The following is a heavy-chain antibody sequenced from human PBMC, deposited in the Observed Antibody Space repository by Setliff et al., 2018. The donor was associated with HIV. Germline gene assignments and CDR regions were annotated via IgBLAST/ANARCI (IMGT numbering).Heavy chain of an antibody. CDR1: GGTFSSNA. V-gene: IGHV1-69*10. CDR3: ARDRGGSYADACDV. D-gene: IGHD1-26*01. J-gene: IGHJ3*01. Sequence: SVKVSCKSSGGTFSSNAISWVRQAPGHGLEWIGGIIPILGITHYPQKFQDRVTITRDESTRTAYLEVNNLGSEDTAIYYCARDRGGSYADACDVWGQGTMVTVSS. CDR2: IIPILGIT.